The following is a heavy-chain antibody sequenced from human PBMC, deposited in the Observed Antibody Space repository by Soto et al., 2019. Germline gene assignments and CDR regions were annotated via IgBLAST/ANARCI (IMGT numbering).Heavy chain of an antibody. J-gene: IGHJ4*02. CDR3: AKEGPGGSGYDLVDF. D-gene: IGHD5-12*01. CDR1: GFTFSSYG. CDR2: ISYDASNK. V-gene: IGHV3-30*18. Sequence: QVQLVETGGGVVQPGRSLRLSCAASGFTFSSYGMHWVRQAPGKGLEWVAVISYDASNKYYADSVKGRFTISRDNSKNTLYLQMNTLRAEDTAVYYCAKEGPGGSGYDLVDFWGQGTLVTVSS.